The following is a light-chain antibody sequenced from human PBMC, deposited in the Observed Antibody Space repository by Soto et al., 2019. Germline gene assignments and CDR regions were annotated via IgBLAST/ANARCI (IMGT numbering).Light chain of an antibody. CDR3: EQTHNIVHS. Sequence: DIEMTQSPSSLSASIGDRVNITCRASQNIERYLNWYQHKAAKGTQLLMFAASNLESGVPSRFSGSGSGTDFTLTISSLQPEDFATYYCEQTHNIVHSLGQGTKVDIK. CDR2: AAS. J-gene: IGKJ2*01. V-gene: IGKV1-39*01. CDR1: QNIERY.